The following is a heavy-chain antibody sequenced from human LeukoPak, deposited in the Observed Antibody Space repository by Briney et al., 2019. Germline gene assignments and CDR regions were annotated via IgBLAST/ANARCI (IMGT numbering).Heavy chain of an antibody. CDR1: GVSISSYY. Sequence: SETLSLTCTVSGVSISSYYWSWIRQPPGKGLEWIGEINHSGSTNYNPSLKSRVTISVDTSKNQFSLKLSSVTAADTAVYYCATSITGTTRIVDYWGQGTLVTVSS. J-gene: IGHJ4*02. D-gene: IGHD1-7*01. V-gene: IGHV4-34*01. CDR3: ATSITGTTRIVDY. CDR2: INHSGST.